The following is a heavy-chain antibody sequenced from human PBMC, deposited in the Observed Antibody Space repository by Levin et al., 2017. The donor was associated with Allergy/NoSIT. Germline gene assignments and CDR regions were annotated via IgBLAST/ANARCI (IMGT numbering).Heavy chain of an antibody. CDR3: AHCLPPNYSSGWYYFDY. CDR1: GFSLSTSGVG. V-gene: IGHV2-5*02. CDR2: IYWDDDK. D-gene: IGHD6-19*01. J-gene: IGHJ4*02. Sequence: SGPTLVKPTQTLTLTCTFSGFSLSTSGVGVGWIRQPPGKALEWLALIYWDDDKRYSPSLKSRLTITKDTSKNQVVLTMTNMDPVDTATYYCAHCLPPNYSSGWYYFDYWGQGTLVTVSS.